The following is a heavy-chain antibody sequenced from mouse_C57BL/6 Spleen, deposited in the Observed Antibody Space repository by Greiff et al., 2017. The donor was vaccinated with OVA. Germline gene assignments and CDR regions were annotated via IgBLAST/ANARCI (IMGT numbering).Heavy chain of an antibody. CDR2: IYPGDGDT. D-gene: IGHD1-1*01. CDR3: AKAVVDWYFDV. CDR1: GYAFSSSW. V-gene: IGHV1-82*01. Sequence: QVQLQQSGPELVKPGASVKISCKASGYAFSSSWMNWVKQRPGKGLEWIGRIYPGDGDTNYNGKFKGKATLTADKSSSTAYMQLSSLTSEDSAVYFCAKAVVDWYFDVWGTGTTVTVSA. J-gene: IGHJ1*03.